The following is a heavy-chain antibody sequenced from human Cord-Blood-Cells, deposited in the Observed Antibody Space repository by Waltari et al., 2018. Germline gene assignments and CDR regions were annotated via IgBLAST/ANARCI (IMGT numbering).Heavy chain of an antibody. CDR2: INHSGST. CDR1: GGSFSGYS. CDR3: ARVEYQLLGAFDI. Sequence: QVQLQQWGAGLLKPSEPLSLTCAVYGGSFSGYSWSWFRQPPGKGLVWIGEINHSGSTNYNPSLKSRVTISVDTSKNQFSLKLSSVPAADTAVYYCARVEYQLLGAFDIWGQGTMVTVSS. D-gene: IGHD2-2*01. V-gene: IGHV4-34*01. J-gene: IGHJ3*02.